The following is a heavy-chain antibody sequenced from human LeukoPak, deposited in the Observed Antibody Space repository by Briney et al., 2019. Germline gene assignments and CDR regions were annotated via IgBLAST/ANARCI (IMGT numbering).Heavy chain of an antibody. V-gene: IGHV3-23*01. J-gene: IGHJ5*02. Sequence: GGSLRLSCEASGFTLRYYAMSWVRQAPGKGLEWVSAISGSGASTYYADSVKGRFTISRDNSKNTLYLQMNSLRADDTAVYYCAKELADPGGWFDPWGQGTLVTVSS. CDR2: ISGSGAST. CDR3: AKELADPGGWFDP. CDR1: GFTLRYYA. D-gene: IGHD4-23*01.